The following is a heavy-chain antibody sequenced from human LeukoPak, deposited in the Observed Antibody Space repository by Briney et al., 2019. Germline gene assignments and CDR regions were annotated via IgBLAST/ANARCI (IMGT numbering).Heavy chain of an antibody. CDR3: AKDIGGRSVVPANYYYYGMDV. D-gene: IGHD2-2*01. V-gene: IGHV3-9*01. CDR1: GFTFDDYA. Sequence: GGSPRLSCAASGFTFDDYAMHWVRQAPGKGLEWVSGISWNSGSIGYADSVKGRFTISRDNAKNSLYLQMNSLRAEDTALYYCAKDIGGRSVVPANYYYYGMDVWGQGTTVTVSS. J-gene: IGHJ6*02. CDR2: ISWNSGSI.